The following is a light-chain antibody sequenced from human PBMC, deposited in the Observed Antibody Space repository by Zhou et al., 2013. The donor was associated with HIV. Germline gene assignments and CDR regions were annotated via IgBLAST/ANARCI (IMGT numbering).Light chain of an antibody. CDR1: QSLLHTNGKNY. CDR3: MQATHWPPGT. V-gene: IGKV2-28*01. J-gene: IGKJ1*01. Sequence: DIVMTQSPLSLPVTPGEPASISCRSSQSLLHTNGKNYLDWYLQKPGQSPQLLIYLGSNRDSGVPDRFSGSGSGTDFTLKISRVEAEDVGVYYCMQATHWPPGTFGQGTKVEIK. CDR2: LGS.